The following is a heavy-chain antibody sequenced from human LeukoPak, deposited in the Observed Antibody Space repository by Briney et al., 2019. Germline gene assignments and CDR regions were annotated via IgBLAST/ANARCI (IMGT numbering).Heavy chain of an antibody. J-gene: IGHJ4*02. D-gene: IGHD5-12*01. Sequence: PGGSLRLSCAASGFSVSSNYMSWVRQAPGKGLEWVSVIYSGGSTYYADSVKGRFTISRDNSKNTLYLQMNSLRADDTAVYYCAKGAYDYIEMGYFDYWGQGTLVTVSS. CDR3: AKGAYDYIEMGYFDY. V-gene: IGHV3-66*01. CDR2: IYSGGST. CDR1: GFSVSSNY.